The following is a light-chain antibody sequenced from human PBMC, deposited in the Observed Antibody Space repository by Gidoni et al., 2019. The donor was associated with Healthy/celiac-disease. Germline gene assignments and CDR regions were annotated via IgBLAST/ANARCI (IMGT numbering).Light chain of an antibody. CDR1: QDISNY. J-gene: IGKJ3*01. Sequence: DIQMTQSPSSLSASVGDRVTITCQASQDISNYLNWYQQKPGNAPKLLIYDASNLETGVPSRFSGSGSVTDFTFTSSSLQPEDIATYYCQQYDNPLFTFGPGTKVDIK. CDR3: QQYDNPLFT. CDR2: DAS. V-gene: IGKV1-33*01.